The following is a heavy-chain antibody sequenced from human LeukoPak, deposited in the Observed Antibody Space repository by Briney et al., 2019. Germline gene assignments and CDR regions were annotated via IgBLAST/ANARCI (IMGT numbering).Heavy chain of an antibody. D-gene: IGHD1-26*01. CDR3: GRDRGRVGATIT. CDR2: IKQDESEK. Sequence: GGSLRLSCAAYGFTFSDYWMSWVRQAPGKGLEWVANIKQDESEKYYVDSVKGRFTISRDNAKNSLYLQMNSLRAEDTAVYYCGRDRGRVGATITWGRGTLVIVSS. CDR1: GFTFSDYW. J-gene: IGHJ4*02. V-gene: IGHV3-7*01.